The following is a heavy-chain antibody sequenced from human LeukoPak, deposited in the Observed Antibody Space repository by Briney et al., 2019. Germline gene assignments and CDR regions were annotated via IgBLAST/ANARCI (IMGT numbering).Heavy chain of an antibody. CDR3: ARTVRGSSTSFWFDP. CDR1: GGSISSYY. D-gene: IGHD2-2*01. CDR2: IYYRGST. J-gene: IGHJ5*02. Sequence: SETLSLTCTVSGGSISSYYWSWIRQPPGKGLEWIGYIYYRGSTNYNPSLKSRVTISVDTSKNQFSLKLSSVTAADTAVYHCARTVRGSSTSFWFDPWGQGTLVTVSS. V-gene: IGHV4-59*01.